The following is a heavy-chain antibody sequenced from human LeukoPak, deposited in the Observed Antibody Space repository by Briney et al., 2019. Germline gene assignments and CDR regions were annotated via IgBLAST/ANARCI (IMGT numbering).Heavy chain of an antibody. CDR3: AKDLGAAAGENYYYYYGMDV. CDR1: GFTLNNYG. V-gene: IGHV3-30*18. Sequence: PGGSLRLSCAASGFTLNNYGMHWVRQAPGKGLEWVAVISYDGSKKYYEDSVKGRFTISRDNSKNTVYLQMSSLRAEDTAVYYCAKDLGAAAGENYYYYYGMDVWGQGTTVTVSS. CDR2: ISYDGSKK. J-gene: IGHJ6*02. D-gene: IGHD6-13*01.